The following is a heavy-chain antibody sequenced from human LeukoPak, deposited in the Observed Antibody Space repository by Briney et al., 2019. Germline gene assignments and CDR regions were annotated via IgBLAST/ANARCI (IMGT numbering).Heavy chain of an antibody. CDR1: GGSFSGYY. CDR3: ARGGEYYYGSGAYYFDY. J-gene: IGHJ4*02. V-gene: IGHV4-34*01. Sequence: PSETLSLTCAVYGGSFSGYYWSWIRQPPGKGLEWIGEINHSGSTNYNPSLKSRVTISVDTSKNQFSLKLSSVTAADTAVYYCARGGEYYYGSGAYYFDYWGQGTLVTVSS. D-gene: IGHD3-10*01. CDR2: INHSGST.